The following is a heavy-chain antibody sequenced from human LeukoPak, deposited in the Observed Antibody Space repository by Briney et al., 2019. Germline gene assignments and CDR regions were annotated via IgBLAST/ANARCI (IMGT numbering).Heavy chain of an antibody. D-gene: IGHD6-13*01. Sequence: ASVKVSCKASGYTFTSYDINWVRQATGQGLEWMGWMNPNSGNTGYAQKFQGRVTMTRNTSISTAYMELSSLRSEDTAMYYCARGGIAAAGTWFDPWGQGTLVTVSS. V-gene: IGHV1-8*01. CDR2: MNPNSGNT. CDR3: ARGGIAAAGTWFDP. J-gene: IGHJ5*02. CDR1: GYTFTSYD.